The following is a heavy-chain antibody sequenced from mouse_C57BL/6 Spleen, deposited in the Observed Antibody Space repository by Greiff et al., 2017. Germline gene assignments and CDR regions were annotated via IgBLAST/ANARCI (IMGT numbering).Heavy chain of an antibody. J-gene: IGHJ1*03. CDR1: GFTFSSYA. CDR2: ISDGGSYT. D-gene: IGHD1-1*01. V-gene: IGHV5-4*01. Sequence: EVQRVESGGGLVKPGGSLKLSCAASGFTFSSYAMSWVRQTPEKRLEWVATISDGGSYTYYPDNVKGRFTISRDNAKNNLYLQMSHLKSEDTAMYYCAREREVDYGSSYGYFDVWGTGTTVTVSS. CDR3: AREREVDYGSSYGYFDV.